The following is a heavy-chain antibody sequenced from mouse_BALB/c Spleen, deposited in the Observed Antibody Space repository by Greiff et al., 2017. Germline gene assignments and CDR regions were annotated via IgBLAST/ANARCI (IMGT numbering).Heavy chain of an antibody. CDR3: ARNPPMITTGAWFAY. D-gene: IGHD2-4*01. Sequence: VKVVESGPGLVQPSQSLSITCTVSGFSLTSYGVHWVRQSPGKGLEWLGVLWSGGSTDYNAAFISRLSISKDNSKSQVFFKMNSLQANDTAIYYCARNPPMITTGAWFAYWGQGTLVTVSA. V-gene: IGHV2-2*02. CDR1: GFSLTSYG. CDR2: LWSGGST. J-gene: IGHJ3*01.